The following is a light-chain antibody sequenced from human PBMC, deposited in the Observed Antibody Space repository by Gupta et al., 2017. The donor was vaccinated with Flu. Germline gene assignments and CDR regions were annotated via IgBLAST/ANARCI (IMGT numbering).Light chain of an antibody. V-gene: IGKV1-39*01. Sequence: YPSALSASVGDRVTNTCRASQSVSSYVNWYQQKPGKAPKLLIYAVSRLQSGVPSRFSGSGSATYFPLTISRLQPEDFATYYWQQRHSARTFGQGTKVEIK. CDR3: QQRHSART. CDR1: QSVSSY. J-gene: IGKJ1*01. CDR2: AVS.